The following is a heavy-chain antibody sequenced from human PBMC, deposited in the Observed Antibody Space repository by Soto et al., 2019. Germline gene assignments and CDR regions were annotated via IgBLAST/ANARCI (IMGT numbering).Heavy chain of an antibody. CDR3: AKGDKQQPVIGYYYYGMDV. CDR1: GGSFSGYY. J-gene: IGHJ6*02. CDR2: INHSGST. D-gene: IGHD6-13*01. V-gene: IGHV4-34*01. Sequence: SETLSLTCAVYGGSFSGYYWSWIRQPPGKGLEWIGEINHSGSTNYNPALKSRVAISVDTTKNQFSLKQSSVTAADTAVYYCAKGDKQQPVIGYYYYGMDVWGQGTTVTVSS.